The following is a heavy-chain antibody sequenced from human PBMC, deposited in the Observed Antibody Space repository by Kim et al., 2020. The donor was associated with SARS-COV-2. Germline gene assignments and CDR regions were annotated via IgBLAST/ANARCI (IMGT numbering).Heavy chain of an antibody. Sequence: ASVKVSCKGFGYTFPAYYVHWVRQAPGQGFEWMGWINPNSGATNYAQKFEGRVTMTRDTSIYTAYMELSGLRSDDTAVYFCARDILAGTTILDFWGQGT. J-gene: IGHJ4*02. CDR1: GYTFPAYY. V-gene: IGHV1-2*02. CDR2: INPNSGAT. CDR3: ARDILAGTTILDF. D-gene: IGHD3-9*01.